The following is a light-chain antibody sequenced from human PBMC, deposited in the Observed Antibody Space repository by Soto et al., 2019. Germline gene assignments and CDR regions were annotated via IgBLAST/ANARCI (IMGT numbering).Light chain of an antibody. CDR2: KAS. J-gene: IGKJ1*01. V-gene: IGKV1-5*03. Sequence: DIPMTQSPSTLSAAEGDRVTITCRASQSVSAWLDWYQQKPGKAPKLLIYKASTLETGVPSRFSGSGYGAEFTLTISSLQPDDLGTYYCQQYRSYPWTFGQGTKVEIK. CDR3: QQYRSYPWT. CDR1: QSVSAW.